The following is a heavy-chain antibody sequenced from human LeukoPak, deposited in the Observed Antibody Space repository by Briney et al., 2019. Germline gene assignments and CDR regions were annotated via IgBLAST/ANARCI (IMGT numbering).Heavy chain of an antibody. J-gene: IGHJ6*02. CDR1: GDSISSYY. Sequence: SEILSLTWTVSGDSISSYYWSWIRQPPGKGLEWIGYIYYSGSTNYNPSLKSRVTISVDTSKNQFSLKLSSVTAADTAVYYCARSGLTLSYYYYGMDVWGQGTTVTVSS. CDR2: IYYSGST. CDR3: ARSGLTLSYYYYGMDV. D-gene: IGHD3-9*01. V-gene: IGHV4-59*01.